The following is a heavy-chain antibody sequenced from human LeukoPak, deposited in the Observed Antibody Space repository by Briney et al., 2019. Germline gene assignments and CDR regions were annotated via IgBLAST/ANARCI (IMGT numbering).Heavy chain of an antibody. CDR3: ARVSHYPAFDY. J-gene: IGHJ4*02. D-gene: IGHD2-2*01. CDR2: IFGGGST. V-gene: IGHV3-66*01. Sequence: GGSLRLSCAASGFTVSSNYMGWVRQAPGKGLEWVSFIFGGGSTYYADSVKGRFIISRDNSKNTLYLQMNSLRAEDTAVYYCARVSHYPAFDYWGQGTPVTVSS. CDR1: GFTVSSNY.